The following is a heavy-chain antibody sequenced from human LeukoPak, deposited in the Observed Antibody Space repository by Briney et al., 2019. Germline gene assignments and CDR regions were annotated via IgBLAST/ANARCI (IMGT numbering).Heavy chain of an antibody. CDR3: ARGIFNPDS. Sequence: GGSLRLSCAASGFTFYTYAMTWVRQAPGKGLEWVSSISVSGGSTYYADSVKGRFTISRDNSKNTLYLQMNSLRAEDTAVYYCARGIFNPDSWGQGTLVTVSS. D-gene: IGHD3-9*01. CDR1: GFTFYTYA. J-gene: IGHJ4*02. V-gene: IGHV3-23*01. CDR2: ISVSGGST.